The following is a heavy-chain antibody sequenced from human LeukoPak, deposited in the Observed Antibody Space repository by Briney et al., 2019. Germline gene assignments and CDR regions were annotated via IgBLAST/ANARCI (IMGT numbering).Heavy chain of an antibody. J-gene: IGHJ5*02. CDR2: IIPIFGTA. D-gene: IGHD6-13*01. V-gene: IGHV1-69*13. Sequence: ASVKVSCKASGGTFSSYAISWVRQAPGPGLEWMGGIIPIFGTANYAQKFQGRVTITADESTSTAYMELSSLRSEDTAVYYCARAIAAAGTGWFDPWGQGTLVTVSS. CDR3: ARAIAAAGTGWFDP. CDR1: GGTFSSYA.